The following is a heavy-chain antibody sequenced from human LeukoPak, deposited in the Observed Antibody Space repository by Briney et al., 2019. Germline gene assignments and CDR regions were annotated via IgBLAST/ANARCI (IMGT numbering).Heavy chain of an antibody. CDR3: VRGILEWLLWRYMDV. J-gene: IGHJ6*03. Sequence: GGSLRLSCAASGFIFSSYWMRWVRQAPGKGLEWVANIKQDGSEKYYVDSVKGRFSISRDDRKNSRYLQMNSLRAEDTAVYYCVRGILEWLLWRYMDVWGRGTTVTVSS. CDR1: GFIFSSYW. V-gene: IGHV3-7*01. CDR2: IKQDGSEK. D-gene: IGHD3-3*01.